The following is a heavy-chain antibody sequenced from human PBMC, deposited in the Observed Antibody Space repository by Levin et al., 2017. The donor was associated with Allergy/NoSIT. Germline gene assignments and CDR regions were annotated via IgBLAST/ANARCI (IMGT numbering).Heavy chain of an antibody. CDR3: ARSDTYYFTSSGDY. CDR2: ISGYNGNT. CDR1: GYSFTNYG. V-gene: IGHV1-18*01. J-gene: IGHJ4*02. D-gene: IGHD3-22*01. Sequence: ASVKVSCKASGYSFTNYGIHWVRQAPGQGLEWMGWISGYNGNTNYAQKFQGRVTVTTDTSSSTAYMELRSLRSDDTAIYYCARSDTYYFTSSGDYWGQGTLVTVSS.